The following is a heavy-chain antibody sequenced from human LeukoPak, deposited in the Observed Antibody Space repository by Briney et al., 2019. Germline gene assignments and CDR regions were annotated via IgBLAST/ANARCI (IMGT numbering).Heavy chain of an antibody. CDR2: INPNSGDT. Sequence: ASVKVSCKASGYTFTGYYMHWVRQAPGQGLEWMEWINPNSGDTNYAQKFQGRVTMTGDTSISTAYMEVSRLRSDDTAVYYCARGGGQLERLGYWGQGILVTVSS. CDR3: ARGGGQLERLGY. D-gene: IGHD1-1*01. V-gene: IGHV1-2*02. CDR1: GYTFTGYY. J-gene: IGHJ4*02.